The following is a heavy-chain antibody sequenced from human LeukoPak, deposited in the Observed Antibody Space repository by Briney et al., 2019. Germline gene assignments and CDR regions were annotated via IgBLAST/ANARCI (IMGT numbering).Heavy chain of an antibody. CDR1: GFTFSSYG. Sequence: PGGSLRLSCAASGFTFSSYGMHWVRQAPGKGLEWVAFIRYDGSNKYYADSVKGRFTISRDNSKNSLYLQMNSLRAEDTAVYYCARDTYNWNYGGELSYWGQGTLVTVSS. V-gene: IGHV3-30*02. D-gene: IGHD1-7*01. CDR3: ARDTYNWNYGGELSY. CDR2: IRYDGSNK. J-gene: IGHJ4*02.